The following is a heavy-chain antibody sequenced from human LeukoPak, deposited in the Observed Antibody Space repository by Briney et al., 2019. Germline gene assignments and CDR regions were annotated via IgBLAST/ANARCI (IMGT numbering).Heavy chain of an antibody. CDR2: ISYDGSNK. D-gene: IGHD3-9*01. CDR1: GFTFSSYA. V-gene: IGHV3-30*18. Sequence: PGGSLRLSCAGSGFTFSSYAMRWVRQAPGKGLEWVAVISYDGSNKYYADSVKGRFTISRDNSKNTLYLQMNSLRAEDTAVYYCAKEGWRRYFDGLSTPYFNYWGQGTLVTVSS. J-gene: IGHJ4*02. CDR3: AKEGWRRYFDGLSTPYFNY.